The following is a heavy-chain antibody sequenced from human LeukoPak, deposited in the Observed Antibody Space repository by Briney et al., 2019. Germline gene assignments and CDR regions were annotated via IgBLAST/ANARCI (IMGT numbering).Heavy chain of an antibody. CDR1: GFTFSSYW. CDR2: IKQDGSEK. CDR3: ARDQLGAVLYFDY. J-gene: IGHJ4*02. Sequence: GGSLRLSCAASGFTFSSYWMSWVRQAPGKGLEWVANIKQDGSEKYYVDSVKGRFTISRDNSKNTLYLQINSLRVEDTAVYYCARDQLGAVLYFDYWGQGALVTVSS. V-gene: IGHV3-7*03. D-gene: IGHD1-1*01.